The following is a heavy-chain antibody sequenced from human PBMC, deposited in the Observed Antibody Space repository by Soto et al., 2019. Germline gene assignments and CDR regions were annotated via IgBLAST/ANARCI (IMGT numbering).Heavy chain of an antibody. CDR3: ARGQAYSSGWYVGAKYYDGMDV. CDR2: INHSGST. V-gene: IGHV4-34*01. D-gene: IGHD6-19*01. J-gene: IGHJ6*01. CDR1: GGSFSGYY. Sequence: NPSETLSLTCAVYGGSFSGYYWSWIRQPPGKGLEWIGEINHSGSTNYNPSLKSRVTISVDTSKNQFSLKLSSVTAADTAVYYCARGQAYSSGWYVGAKYYDGMDVWGQGTTVTVSS.